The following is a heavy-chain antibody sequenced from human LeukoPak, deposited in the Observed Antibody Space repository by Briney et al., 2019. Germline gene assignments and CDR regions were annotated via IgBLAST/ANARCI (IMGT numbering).Heavy chain of an antibody. Sequence: GGSLRLSCAASGFTFSSCWMNWVRQAPGKGLEWVSSISSSSSYIYYADSVKGRFTISRDNAKNSLYLQMNSLRAEDTAVYYCARDLLAAAGTVDWGQGTLVTVSS. V-gene: IGHV3-21*01. CDR2: ISSSSSYI. D-gene: IGHD6-13*01. CDR3: ARDLLAAAGTVD. J-gene: IGHJ4*02. CDR1: GFTFSSCW.